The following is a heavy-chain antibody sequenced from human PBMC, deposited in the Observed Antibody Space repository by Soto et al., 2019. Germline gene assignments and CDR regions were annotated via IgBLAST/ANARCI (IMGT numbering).Heavy chain of an antibody. CDR2: ISGSGGST. V-gene: IGHV3-23*01. J-gene: IGHJ4*02. D-gene: IGHD3-22*01. CDR3: AKDLFNGSGYYSPFDY. CDR1: GFTFSSYA. Sequence: GGSLRLSCAASGFTFSSYAMSWVRQAPGKGLEWVSAISGSGGSTYYADSVKGRFTISRDNSKNTLFLQMNSLRAEDTAVYYCAKDLFNGSGYYSPFDYWGQGTLVTVSS.